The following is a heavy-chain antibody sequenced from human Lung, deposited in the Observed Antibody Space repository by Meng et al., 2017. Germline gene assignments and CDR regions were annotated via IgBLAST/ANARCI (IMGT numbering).Heavy chain of an antibody. CDR2: INHSGST. J-gene: IGHJ4*02. CDR3: ARGPTTMAHDFAY. V-gene: IGHV4-34*01. Sequence: VLLQRVGAGLFKPSVNLSRTCVVSGGAFSDYYWSRIRRPSGKGLAWIGEINHSGSTHYDPSLESRATISVDTTQNNLSLKLSSVTAADSAVYYCARGPTTMAHDFAYWGQGTLVTVSS. CDR1: GGAFSDYY. D-gene: IGHD4-11*01.